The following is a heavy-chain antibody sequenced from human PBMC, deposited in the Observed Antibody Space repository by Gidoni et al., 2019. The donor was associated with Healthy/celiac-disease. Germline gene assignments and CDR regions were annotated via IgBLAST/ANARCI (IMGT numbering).Heavy chain of an antibody. Sequence: QLLASGGGLVQPGGSLRLSCAASGFTFSSDAMTWVRQAPGKGLEWVSAISGSGDTTYYADSVKGRFTISRDISKNTLFLHMNSLRAEDTAVYYCTRPGSAWYFHYWGQGTLVTVSS. CDR2: ISGSGDTT. CDR3: TRPGSAWYFHY. CDR1: GFTFSSDA. J-gene: IGHJ4*02. V-gene: IGHV3-23*01. D-gene: IGHD6-19*01.